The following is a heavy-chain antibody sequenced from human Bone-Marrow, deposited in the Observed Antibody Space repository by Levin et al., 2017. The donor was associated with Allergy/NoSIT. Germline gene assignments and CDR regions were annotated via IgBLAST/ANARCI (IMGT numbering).Heavy chain of an antibody. V-gene: IGHV3-74*01. CDR3: ARGGCSSTSCLDY. CDR1: GFTFRSNW. D-gene: IGHD2-2*01. Sequence: SGGSLRLSCAASGFTFRSNWMHWVRQAPGKGLVWVSRINNDGSNTNYADSVTGRFTIFRDNAKNTLYLQMNSLRAEDTAVYYCARGGCSSTSCLDYWGQGTLVTVSS. CDR2: INNDGSNT. J-gene: IGHJ4*02.